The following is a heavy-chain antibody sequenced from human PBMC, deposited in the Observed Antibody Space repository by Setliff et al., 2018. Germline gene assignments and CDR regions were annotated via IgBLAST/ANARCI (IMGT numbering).Heavy chain of an antibody. CDR3: ARGATMVRGVIIYYYYYGMDV. D-gene: IGHD3-10*01. CDR2: INPSSGRT. CDR1: GYTFTSHY. Sequence: GASVKVSCKASGYTFTSHYMHWVRQAPGLGLEWMGTINPSSGRTSYAQKFQGRVTMTRDTSTSTAYMELSSLRSEDTAVYYCARGATMVRGVIIYYYYYGMDVWGQGTTVTVSS. V-gene: IGHV1-46*01. J-gene: IGHJ6*02.